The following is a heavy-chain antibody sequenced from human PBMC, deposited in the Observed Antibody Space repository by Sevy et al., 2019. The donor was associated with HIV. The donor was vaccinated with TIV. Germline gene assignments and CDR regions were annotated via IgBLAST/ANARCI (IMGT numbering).Heavy chain of an antibody. Sequence: GGSLRLSCAASGFTFSSYSMNWVRQAPGKGLEWVSSISSSSSYIYYADSVKGRFTISRDNAKNSLYLQMNSLRAEDTAVYCCARDGLGIGSSSVFDYWGQGTLVTVSS. D-gene: IGHD6-6*01. CDR1: GFTFSSYS. J-gene: IGHJ4*02. V-gene: IGHV3-21*01. CDR2: ISSSSSYI. CDR3: ARDGLGIGSSSVFDY.